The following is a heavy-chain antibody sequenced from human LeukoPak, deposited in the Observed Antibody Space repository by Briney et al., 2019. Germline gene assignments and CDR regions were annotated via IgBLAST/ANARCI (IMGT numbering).Heavy chain of an antibody. CDR3: ARDRYSGSYVRVFDY. CDR1: GFTFSTYS. V-gene: IGHV3-48*01. CDR2: ISSSSSTI. J-gene: IGHJ4*02. Sequence: GGSLRLSCAASGFTFSTYSMNWVRQAPGKGLEWVSYISSSSSTIYYADSVKGRFTISRDNAKNSLYLQMNSLRAEDTAVYYCARDRYSGSYVRVFDYWGQGTLVTVSS. D-gene: IGHD1-26*01.